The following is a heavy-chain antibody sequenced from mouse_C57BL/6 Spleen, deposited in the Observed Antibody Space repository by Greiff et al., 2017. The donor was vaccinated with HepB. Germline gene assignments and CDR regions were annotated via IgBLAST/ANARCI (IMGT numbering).Heavy chain of an antibody. CDR2: INPNNGGT. Sequence: EVQLQQSGPELVKPGASVKIPCKASGYTFTDYNMDWVKQSHGKSLEWIGDINPNNGGTIYNQKFKGKATLTVDKSSSTAYMELRSLTSEDTAVYHCARTLYYSNQWDAMVYWGQGTSVTVSS. CDR1: GYTFTDYN. D-gene: IGHD2-5*01. CDR3: ARTLYYSNQWDAMVY. J-gene: IGHJ4*01. V-gene: IGHV1-18*01.